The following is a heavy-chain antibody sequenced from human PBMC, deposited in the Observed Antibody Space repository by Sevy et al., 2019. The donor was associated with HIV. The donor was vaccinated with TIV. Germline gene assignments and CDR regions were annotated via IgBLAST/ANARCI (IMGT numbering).Heavy chain of an antibody. V-gene: IGHV4-31*03. CDR1: GGSISSGGYY. D-gene: IGHD5-12*01. CDR2: IYYSGST. Sequence: SETLSLTCTVSGGSISSGGYYWSWIRQHPGKGLEWIGYIYYSGSTYYNPSLKSRVTISVDTSKNQFSLKLSSVTAADTAVYYCGRWGGYEDFINDYWGQGTLVTVSS. J-gene: IGHJ4*02. CDR3: GRWGGYEDFINDY.